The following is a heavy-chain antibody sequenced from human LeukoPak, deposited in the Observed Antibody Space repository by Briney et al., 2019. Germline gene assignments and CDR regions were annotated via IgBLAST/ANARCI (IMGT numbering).Heavy chain of an antibody. D-gene: IGHD5-12*01. V-gene: IGHV3-7*03. Sequence: GGSLRLSCAASGFTFSSYWMSWVRQAPGKGLEWVANIKQDGSEKYYVDSAKGRFTISRDNSKNTLYLQMNSLRAEDTAVYYCANSGVVLGWLRYWGQGTLVTVSS. CDR1: GFTFSSYW. CDR2: IKQDGSEK. J-gene: IGHJ4*02. CDR3: ANSGVVLGWLRY.